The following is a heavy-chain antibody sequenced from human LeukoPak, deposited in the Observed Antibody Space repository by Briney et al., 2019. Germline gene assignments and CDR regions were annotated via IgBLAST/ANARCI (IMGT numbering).Heavy chain of an antibody. CDR3: ARGYYYDSSGYL. D-gene: IGHD3-22*01. CDR1: GGSISSSNW. Sequence: SETLSLTCAVSGGSISSSNWWSWVRQPPGKGLEWIGEIYHSGSTYYNPSLKSRVTISVGKSKNQFSLKLSSVTAADTAVYYCARGYYYDSSGYLWGQGTLVTVSS. J-gene: IGHJ5*02. V-gene: IGHV4-4*02. CDR2: IYHSGST.